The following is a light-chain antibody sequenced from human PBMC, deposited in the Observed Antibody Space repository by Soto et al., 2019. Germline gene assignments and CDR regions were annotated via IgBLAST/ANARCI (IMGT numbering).Light chain of an antibody. V-gene: IGKV4-1*01. CDR3: QQYYTTPWT. J-gene: IGKJ1*01. CDR2: WAS. Sequence: DIVMTQAPDSLAVSLGERATIYGKSSQSVLYSSNNKNFLAWYQQKPGQPPKLLIYWASTRESGVPDRFSGSGSGTDFTLTISSLQAEDVAVYYCQQYYTTPWTFGQGTKVDIK. CDR1: QSVLYSSNNKNF.